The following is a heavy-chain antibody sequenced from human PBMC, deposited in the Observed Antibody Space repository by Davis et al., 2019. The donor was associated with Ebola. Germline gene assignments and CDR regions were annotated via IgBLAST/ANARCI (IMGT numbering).Heavy chain of an antibody. CDR2: ISAYNGNT. V-gene: IGHV1-18*01. J-gene: IGHJ4*02. D-gene: IGHD1-14*01. CDR1: RYTLTSYG. CDR3: ARDPTGSPFDY. Sequence: AASVKVSRMASRYTLTSYGISWVRQAPGQGLEWMGWISAYNGNTNYAQKLQGRVTMTTDTSTSTAYMELRSLRSDDTAVYYCARDPTGSPFDYWGQGTLVTVSS.